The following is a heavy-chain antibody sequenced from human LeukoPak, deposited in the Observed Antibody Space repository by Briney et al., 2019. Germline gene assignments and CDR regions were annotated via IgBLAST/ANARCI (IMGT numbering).Heavy chain of an antibody. J-gene: IGHJ4*02. CDR1: VGTFSSYA. D-gene: IGHD3-22*01. CDR3: ARVGSPVAPGYYDSSGYWYDY. Sequence: GASVKVSCKASVGTFSSYAISWVRQAPGQRVKWIGGIVPIFGTANYAQKFQGRVTITADESTSTAYMELSSLRSEDTAVYYCARVGSPVAPGYYDSSGYWYDYWGQGTLVTVSS. CDR2: IVPIFGTA. V-gene: IGHV1-69*13.